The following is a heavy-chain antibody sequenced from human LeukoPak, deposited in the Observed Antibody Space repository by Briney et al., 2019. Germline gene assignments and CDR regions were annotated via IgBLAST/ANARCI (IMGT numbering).Heavy chain of an antibody. J-gene: IGHJ4*02. CDR2: INHSGST. D-gene: IGHD6-19*01. Sequence: SETLSLTCAVYGGSFSGYFWSWIRQPPGKGLEWIGEINHSGSTNYNPSLKSRVTISVDTSKNQFSLKLGSVTAADTAVYYCARGVGISGGWPYYFDYWGQGTLVTVSS. CDR1: GGSFSGYF. CDR3: ARGVGISGGWPYYFDY. V-gene: IGHV4-34*01.